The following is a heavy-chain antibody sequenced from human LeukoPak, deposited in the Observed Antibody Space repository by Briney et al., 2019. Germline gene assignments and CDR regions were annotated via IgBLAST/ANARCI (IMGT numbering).Heavy chain of an antibody. J-gene: IGHJ4*02. CDR2: INHSGST. CDR3: ALVRGLRYFDWSPV. V-gene: IGHV4-34*01. D-gene: IGHD3-9*01. CDR1: GGSFSGYY. Sequence: SETLSLTCAVYGGSFSGYYWSWIRQPPGKGLEWIGEINHSGSTNYHPSLKSRVTISVDTSKNQFCLKLSSVTAADTAVYYCALVRGLRYFDWSPVWGQGTLVTVSS.